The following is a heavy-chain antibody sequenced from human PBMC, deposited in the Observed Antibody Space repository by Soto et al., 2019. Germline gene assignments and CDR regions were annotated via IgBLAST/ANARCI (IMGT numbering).Heavy chain of an antibody. CDR2: MNPNSGNT. CDR1: GYTFTSYD. Sequence: QVQLVQSGAEVKKPGASVKVSCKASGYTFTSYDINWVRQATGQGLEWMGWMNPNSGNTGYAQKLQDRVTMTRSNSIGTAYIKLSSLRSEDTALYYCTRVGGLSEYTVFGCSGGSCYFDNLFDPWGQGTLVTVSS. J-gene: IGHJ5*02. D-gene: IGHD2-15*01. CDR3: TRVGGLSEYTVFGCSGGSCYFDNLFDP. V-gene: IGHV1-8*01.